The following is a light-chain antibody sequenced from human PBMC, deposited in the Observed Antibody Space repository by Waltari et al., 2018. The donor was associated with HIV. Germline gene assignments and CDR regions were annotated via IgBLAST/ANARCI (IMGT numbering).Light chain of an antibody. CDR1: QAVANK. Sequence: DIQMTQSLSSLSASVGDRVSISCRASQAVANKVNWFQQKPGKAPKVLIYDTSRLPNGVPSRFSGSGSGTDFTLTINGVQPDDFASYFCQQIFSFPLTFGPGTKVDVK. V-gene: IGKV1-39*01. J-gene: IGKJ3*01. CDR2: DTS. CDR3: QQIFSFPLT.